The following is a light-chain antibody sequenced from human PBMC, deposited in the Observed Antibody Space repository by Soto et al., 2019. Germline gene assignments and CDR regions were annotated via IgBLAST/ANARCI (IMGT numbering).Light chain of an antibody. V-gene: IGKV3-15*01. Sequence: EIVMTQSPATLSVSPGDRATISCRASQSVSSSLAWYQQIPGQAPRLLIYDASTRATGIPARFGGSGSGTEFTLTFSSLQSEDFAVYYCQQYNNWPPLTFGGGTKVELK. CDR1: QSVSSS. CDR2: DAS. CDR3: QQYNNWPPLT. J-gene: IGKJ4*01.